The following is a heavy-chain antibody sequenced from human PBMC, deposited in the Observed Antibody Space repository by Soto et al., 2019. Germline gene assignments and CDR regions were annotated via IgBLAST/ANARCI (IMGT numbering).Heavy chain of an antibody. J-gene: IGHJ4*02. Sequence: GGSLRLSCVASGFTVSSHYMNWVRQAPGKGLEWVSIIYNGGDTYYADSVKGRFSISRDDSKNTLYLQMNSLTAEDTAMYYCARASGEIVGATTYDYWGQGTLVTVSS. D-gene: IGHD1-26*01. CDR2: IYNGGDT. CDR3: ARASGEIVGATTYDY. V-gene: IGHV3-66*01. CDR1: GFTVSSHY.